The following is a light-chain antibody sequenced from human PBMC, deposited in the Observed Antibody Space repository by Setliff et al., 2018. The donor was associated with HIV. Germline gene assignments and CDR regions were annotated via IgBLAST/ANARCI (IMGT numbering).Light chain of an antibody. Sequence: TQPSSVSVAPGKTARITCGGNDIGSKSVHWYQQKPGQAPVLVVYDDSDRPSGIPERIAGSNSGNMATLTISRVEGGDEADYYCQVWDASSEHFVFGSGTKVTVL. J-gene: IGLJ1*01. CDR1: DIGSKS. CDR3: QVWDASSEHFV. V-gene: IGLV3-21*03. CDR2: DDS.